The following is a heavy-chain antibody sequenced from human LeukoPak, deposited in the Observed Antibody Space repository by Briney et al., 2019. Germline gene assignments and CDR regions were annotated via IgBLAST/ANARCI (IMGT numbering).Heavy chain of an antibody. Sequence: SETLSLTCTVSGDSISSGDYYWNWIRQPPGKGLEWIGYIYYTGNTNYNPSLKSRVTISVDTSKNQFSLKLSSVTAADTAVYYCARDRLQLQSWGQGTLVTVSS. CDR3: ARDRLQLQS. CDR1: GDSISSGDYY. V-gene: IGHV4-61*08. D-gene: IGHD1-1*01. J-gene: IGHJ5*02. CDR2: IYYTGNT.